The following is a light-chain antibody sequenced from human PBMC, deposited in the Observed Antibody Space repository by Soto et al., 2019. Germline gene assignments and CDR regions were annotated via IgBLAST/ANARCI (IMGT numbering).Light chain of an antibody. J-gene: IGLJ1*01. Sequence: QSALTQPAPVSGSPGQSITISCTGTSSDVGGYDYVSWYQQHPGKAPRLMIYKASNRPSGVSHRFSGSRSGNTASLTISGLQAEDEADYYCSSYTSGSTLYVFGTGTKVTVL. CDR2: KAS. CDR3: SSYTSGSTLYV. CDR1: SSDVGGYDY. V-gene: IGLV2-14*01.